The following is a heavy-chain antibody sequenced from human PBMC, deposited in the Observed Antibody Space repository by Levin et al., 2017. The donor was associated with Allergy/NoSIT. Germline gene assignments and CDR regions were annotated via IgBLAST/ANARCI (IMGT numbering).Heavy chain of an antibody. Sequence: GESLKISCAASGFTFSSYAMSWVRQAPGKGLEWVSAISGSGGSTYYADSVKGRFTISRDNSKNTLYLQMNSLRAEDTAVYYCAKDAYSSGWWPAGDAFDIWGQGTMVTVSS. J-gene: IGHJ3*02. D-gene: IGHD6-19*01. CDR3: AKDAYSSGWWPAGDAFDI. CDR2: ISGSGGST. CDR1: GFTFSSYA. V-gene: IGHV3-23*01.